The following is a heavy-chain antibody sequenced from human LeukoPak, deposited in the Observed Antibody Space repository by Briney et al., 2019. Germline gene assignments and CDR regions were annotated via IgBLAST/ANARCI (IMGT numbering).Heavy chain of an antibody. CDR1: GFTFSRYW. CDR3: TRDTFGGDDY. D-gene: IGHD3-10*01. V-gene: IGHV3-74*01. CDR2: TNRDGSGT. Sequence: GGSLRLSCAASGFTFSRYWMHWVRQGPGKGLVWVSRTNRDGSGTSYADSVKGRFTISRDNAKNTLYLQMNSLRAEDTALYYCTRDTFGGDDYWGQGTLVTVSS. J-gene: IGHJ4*02.